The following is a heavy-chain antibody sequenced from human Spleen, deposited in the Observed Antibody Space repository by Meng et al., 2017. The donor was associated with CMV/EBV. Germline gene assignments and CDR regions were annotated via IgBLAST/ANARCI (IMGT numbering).Heavy chain of an antibody. CDR3: ARDPYYDSSGYYLDHY. CDR2: IYHSGST. V-gene: IGHV4-38-2*02. CDR1: GGSISSGYY. Sequence: SETLSLTCTVSGGSISSGYYWGWIRQPPGKGLEWIGSIYHSGSTYYNPSLKSRVTISVDTSKNQFSLKLSSVTAADTAVYYCARDPYYDSSGYYLDHYWGQGTLVTVSS. D-gene: IGHD3-22*01. J-gene: IGHJ4*02.